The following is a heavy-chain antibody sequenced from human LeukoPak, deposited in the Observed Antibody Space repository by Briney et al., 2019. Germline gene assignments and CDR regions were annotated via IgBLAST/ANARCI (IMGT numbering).Heavy chain of an antibody. J-gene: IGHJ4*02. CDR2: IYYSGST. CDR1: GGSISSSGYS. CDR3: ARLTEDSSGYLDY. V-gene: IGHV4-39*01. D-gene: IGHD3-22*01. Sequence: SETLSLTCTVSGGSISSSGYSWGRIRQPPGKGLECIGNIYYSGSTYYNPSLKSRVTISVDTSKNQFSLKLNSVTAADTAVYYCARLTEDSSGYLDYWGQGTLVTVSS.